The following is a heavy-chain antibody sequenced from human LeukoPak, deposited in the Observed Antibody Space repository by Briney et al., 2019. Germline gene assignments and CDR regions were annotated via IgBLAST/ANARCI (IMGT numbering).Heavy chain of an antibody. Sequence: EASVRVSRKASGYSFTNYYMHWVRQAPGQGLEWMGMINPSGGSTTYAQKFQGRVTMTRDMSTSTVYMELSSLTSEDTAVYYCARTRGYYFDYWGQGTLVTVSS. CDR2: INPSGGST. J-gene: IGHJ4*02. CDR3: ARTRGYYFDY. V-gene: IGHV1-46*01. CDR1: GYSFTNYY.